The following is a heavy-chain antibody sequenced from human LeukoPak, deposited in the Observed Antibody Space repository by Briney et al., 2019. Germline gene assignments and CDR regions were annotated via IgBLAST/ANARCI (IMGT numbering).Heavy chain of an antibody. Sequence: QPGGSLRLSCAASGFTFDDYAMHWVRQAPGKGLEWVSGISWNSGSIGYADSVKGRFTISRDNAKNSLYLQMNSLRAEDTAVYYCARTGSLEYWGLGTLFTVSS. CDR2: ISWNSGSI. CDR3: ARTGSLEY. CDR1: GFTFDDYA. V-gene: IGHV3-9*01. D-gene: IGHD1-26*01. J-gene: IGHJ4*02.